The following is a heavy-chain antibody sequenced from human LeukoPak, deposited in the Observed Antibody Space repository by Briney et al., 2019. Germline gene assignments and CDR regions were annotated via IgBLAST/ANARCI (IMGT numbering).Heavy chain of an antibody. V-gene: IGHV4-34*01. CDR1: GGSFSGYY. CDR3: ARAPGYDSGSYHYYYYGMDV. Sequence: PSETLSLTCAVYGGSFSGYYWSWIRQPPGKGLEWIGEINHSGSTNYNPSLKSRVTISVDTSKNQFSLKLSSVTAADTAVYYCARAPGYDSGSYHYYYYGMDVWGQGTTVTVSS. J-gene: IGHJ6*02. CDR2: INHSGST. D-gene: IGHD3-10*01.